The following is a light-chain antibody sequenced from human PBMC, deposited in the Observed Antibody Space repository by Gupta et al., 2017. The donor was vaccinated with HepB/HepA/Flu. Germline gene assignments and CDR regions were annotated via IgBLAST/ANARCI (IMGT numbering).Light chain of an antibody. V-gene: IGLV2-14*03. CDR2: DVT. J-gene: IGLJ3*02. Sequence: QSALTQPASVSGSPGQSITISCSGTTSDIGAWVYVSWYQQHPGKAPKLMISDVTNRPSGVSNRFSGSKSGNTASLTISGLQADDEADYYCSSYTNSGTLVFGGDQVDRP. CDR1: TSDIGAWVY. CDR3: SSYTNSGTLV.